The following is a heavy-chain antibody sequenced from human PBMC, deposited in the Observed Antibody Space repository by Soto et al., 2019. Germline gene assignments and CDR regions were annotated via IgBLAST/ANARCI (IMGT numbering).Heavy chain of an antibody. CDR3: ASFAGTTVTTGRYGYYYYGMDV. D-gene: IGHD4-17*01. J-gene: IGHJ6*02. CDR2: INSDGSST. CDR1: GFTFSSYW. V-gene: IGHV3-74*01. Sequence: LRLSCAASGFTFSSYWMHWVRQAPGKGLVWVSRINSDGSSTSYADSVKGRFTISRDNAKNTLYLQMNSLRAEDTAVYYCASFAGTTVTTGRYGYYYYGMDVWGQGTTVTVS.